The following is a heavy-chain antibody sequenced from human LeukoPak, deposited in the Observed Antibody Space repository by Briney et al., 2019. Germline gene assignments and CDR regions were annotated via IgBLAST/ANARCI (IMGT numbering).Heavy chain of an antibody. V-gene: IGHV3-23*01. CDR2: ISGSGGST. J-gene: IGHJ4*02. D-gene: IGHD3-22*01. CDR3: ARDLSDYYDSSGSPH. CDR1: GFTFSSYA. Sequence: GGSLRLSCAASGFTFSSYAMSWVRQAPGKGLEWVSAISGSGGSTYYADSVKGRFTISRDNSKNTLYLQMNSLRAEDTAVYYCARDLSDYYDSSGSPHWGQGTLVTVSS.